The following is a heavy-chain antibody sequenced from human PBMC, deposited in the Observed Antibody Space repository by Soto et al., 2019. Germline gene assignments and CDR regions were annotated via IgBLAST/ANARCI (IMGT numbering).Heavy chain of an antibody. CDR2: IGTAGDT. J-gene: IGHJ6*02. D-gene: IGHD6-13*01. CDR1: GFTFSNYD. V-gene: IGHV3-13*01. Sequence: EVQLVESGGGLVQPGGSLRLSCAASGFTFSNYDMHWVRQATGKGLEWVSAIGTAGDTYYPASVKGRFITSSENAKNTLYLQMNSLRVEDTAVYDCARETSGSWYNSILYYGMDVWGHGTTV. CDR3: ARETSGSWYNSILYYGMDV.